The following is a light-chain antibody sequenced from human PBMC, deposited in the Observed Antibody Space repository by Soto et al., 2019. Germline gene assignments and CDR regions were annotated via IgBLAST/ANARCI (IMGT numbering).Light chain of an antibody. J-gene: IGKJ1*01. Sequence: TQMTQSPSSLSAAIGDRVNLTCHASQDIANSLTWYQHKPGQAPKLLIYDASNLERGVPARFSGSGSGTDFSFTISSLQPEDIATYYCQQYAKFPPTFGQGTKVDI. CDR1: QDIANS. V-gene: IGKV1-33*01. CDR3: QQYAKFPPT. CDR2: DAS.